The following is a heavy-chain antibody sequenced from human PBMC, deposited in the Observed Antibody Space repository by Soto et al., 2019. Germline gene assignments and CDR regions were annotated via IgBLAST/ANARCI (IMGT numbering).Heavy chain of an antibody. D-gene: IGHD3-9*01. CDR3: ARGWGYDIHDYYYAY. CDR1: GGTFSRHA. CDR2: IIPIFGTA. Sequence: QVQLVQSGAEVRKPGSSVKVSCKASGGTFSRHAISWVRQAPGQGLEWMGGIIPIFGTANHAQKFQGRVTIIADESTSTVYMELSSLRSEDTAMYYCARGWGYDIHDYYYAYWGKGTLVIVSS. J-gene: IGHJ4*02. V-gene: IGHV1-69*01.